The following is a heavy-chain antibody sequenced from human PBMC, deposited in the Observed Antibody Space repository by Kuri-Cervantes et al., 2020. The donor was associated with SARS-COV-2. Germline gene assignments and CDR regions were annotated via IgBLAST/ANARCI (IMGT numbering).Heavy chain of an antibody. CDR1: GGSISSHY. D-gene: IGHD3-3*01. Sequence: CTVSGGSISSHYWSWIRQPPGKGLEWIGYIYYSGSTNYNPSLKSRVTISVDTSKNQFSLKLSSVTAADTAVYYCARQGGGFLEWSYYFDYWGQGTLVTVSS. CDR2: IYYSGST. J-gene: IGHJ4*02. V-gene: IGHV4-59*08. CDR3: ARQGGGFLEWSYYFDY.